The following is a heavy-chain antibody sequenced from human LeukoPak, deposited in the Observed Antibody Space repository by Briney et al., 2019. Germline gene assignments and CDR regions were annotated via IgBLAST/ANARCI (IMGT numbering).Heavy chain of an antibody. CDR2: INHSGST. V-gene: IGHV4-34*01. Sequence: PSETLSLTCAVYGGSFSGYYWSWIRQPPGKGLEWIGEINHSGSTNYNPSLKSRVTISVDTSKNQFSLKLSSVTAADTAVYYCARNGRRRWLDPRNGSAPGGRGPLVPVSS. CDR3: ARNGRRRWLDPRNGSAP. D-gene: IGHD6-19*01. J-gene: IGHJ5*02. CDR1: GGSFSGYY.